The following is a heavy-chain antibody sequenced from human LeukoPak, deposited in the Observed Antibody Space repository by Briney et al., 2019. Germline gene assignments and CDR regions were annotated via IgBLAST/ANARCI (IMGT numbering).Heavy chain of an antibody. CDR2: INQNGSEK. CDR1: GFTFSSYW. Sequence: GGSLRLSCAASGFTFSSYWMSWVRQAPGKGLEWVANINQNGSEKYYVDSVKGRFTISRDNAKNSLYLQMNSLRAEDTGVYYCARDWDRSGWGGWFDPWGQGSLVTVSS. V-gene: IGHV3-7*01. CDR3: ARDWDRSGWGGWFDP. J-gene: IGHJ5*02. D-gene: IGHD6-19*01.